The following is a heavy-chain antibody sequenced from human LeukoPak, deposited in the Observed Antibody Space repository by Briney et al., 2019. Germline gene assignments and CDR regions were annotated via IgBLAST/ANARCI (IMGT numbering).Heavy chain of an antibody. Sequence: PGGSLRLSCSASGFTFSSYAMHWVRQAPGKGLEWVSTISGSGSGGSTYYADSVKGRFTISRDNSKDTLFLQMNSLRAEDTAVYYCAKLLAVTNSYYFNYWGQGTLVTVSS. D-gene: IGHD4-17*01. CDR2: ISGSGSGGST. J-gene: IGHJ4*02. CDR1: GFTFSSYA. CDR3: AKLLAVTNSYYFNY. V-gene: IGHV3-23*01.